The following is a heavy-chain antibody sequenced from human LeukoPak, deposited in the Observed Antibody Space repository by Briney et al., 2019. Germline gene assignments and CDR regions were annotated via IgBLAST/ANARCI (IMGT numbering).Heavy chain of an antibody. Sequence: ASVKVSCKASGNTFSGHYMHWVRQAPGQGLEWMGWLDPNSGGTNYAQKFRGRVSMTRDTSISTDYMELSRLRSDDTAVYYCARTAGYGYLAFWGQGTLVTVSS. J-gene: IGHJ4*02. V-gene: IGHV1-2*02. CDR3: ARTAGYGYLAF. CDR2: LDPNSGGT. D-gene: IGHD5-18*01. CDR1: GNTFSGHY.